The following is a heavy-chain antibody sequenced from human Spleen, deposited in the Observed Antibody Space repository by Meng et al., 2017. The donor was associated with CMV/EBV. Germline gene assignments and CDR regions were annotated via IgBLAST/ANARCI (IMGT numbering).Heavy chain of an antibody. CDR3: ARDLWGSEDY. V-gene: IGHV3-7*01. Sequence: GGSLRLSCEASGFTFTSHGMSWVRQAPGKGLEWVATIEADGSLEHYVDSARGRFIISRDDAKNSLYLQMNSLRAGDTAVYHCARDLWGSEDYWGQGALVTVSS. D-gene: IGHD7-27*01. CDR2: IEADGSLE. J-gene: IGHJ4*02. CDR1: GFTFTSHG.